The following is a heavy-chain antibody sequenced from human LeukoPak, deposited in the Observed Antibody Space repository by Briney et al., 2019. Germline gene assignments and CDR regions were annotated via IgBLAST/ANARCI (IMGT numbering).Heavy chain of an antibody. D-gene: IGHD6-13*01. CDR1: GYTFTGYY. Sequence: ASVKVSCKASGYTFTGYYMHWVRQAPGQGLEWMGWINPNSGGTNYAQKFQGRVTMTRNTSISTAYMELSSLRSEDTAVYYCAVGHFYSSSLGVFDYWGQGTLVTVSS. CDR3: AVGHFYSSSLGVFDY. V-gene: IGHV1-2*02. J-gene: IGHJ4*02. CDR2: INPNSGGT.